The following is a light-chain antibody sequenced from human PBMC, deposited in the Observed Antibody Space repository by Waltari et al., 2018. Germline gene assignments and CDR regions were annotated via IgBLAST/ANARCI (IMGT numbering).Light chain of an antibody. Sequence: QSALTQPASVSGSPGQSITISCTVSSSDVGDYNYVSWYKQHPGKAPKLLVYEDSKRPSGVSNRFYGSKSGNTASLTISWLLAEDEADYYCISYSSSTTLGVFGGGTKLTVL. V-gene: IGLV2-14*03. CDR1: SSDVGDYNY. CDR3: ISYSSSTTLGV. CDR2: EDS. J-gene: IGLJ2*01.